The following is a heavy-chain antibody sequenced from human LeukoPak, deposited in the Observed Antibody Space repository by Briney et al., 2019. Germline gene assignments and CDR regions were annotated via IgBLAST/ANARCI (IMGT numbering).Heavy chain of an antibody. J-gene: IGHJ4*02. V-gene: IGHV4-30-4*01. CDR1: GGSISSGDYY. Sequence: PSETLSLTCTVSGGSISSGDYYWSWIRQPPGKGLEWIVYIYYSGSTYYNPSLKSRVTISADTSKNQFSLKLSSVAAADTAVYYCARTSYGVWGSHRIYYFDYWGQGTLVTVSS. D-gene: IGHD3-16*02. CDR3: ARTSYGVWGSHRIYYFDY. CDR2: IYYSGST.